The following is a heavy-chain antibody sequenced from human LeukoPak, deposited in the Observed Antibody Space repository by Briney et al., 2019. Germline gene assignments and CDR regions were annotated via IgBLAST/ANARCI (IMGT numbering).Heavy chain of an antibody. CDR3: AREVMAKRRAFDI. CDR1: GFTASSNY. V-gene: IGHV3-53*04. CDR2: IYSDDRT. Sequence: PGGSLRLSCAVSGFTASSNYMSWVRQAPGKGLEWVSVIYSDDRTYYADSVKGRFSISRHTSKKTLYLQMNSLRAEDTAVYYCAREVMAKRRAFDIWGKGTGVTVSS. J-gene: IGHJ3*02. D-gene: IGHD2-8*01.